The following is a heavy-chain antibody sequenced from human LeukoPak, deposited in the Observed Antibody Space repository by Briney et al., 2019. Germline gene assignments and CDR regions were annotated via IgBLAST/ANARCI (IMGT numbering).Heavy chain of an antibody. V-gene: IGHV1-24*01. D-gene: IGHD2-15*01. CDR3: ATNYGYCSGGSCYARWFDP. CDR1: GYTLTELS. CDR2: FDPEDGET. Sequence: ASVKVSCKVSGYTLTELSMHWVRQAPGKGLEWMGGFDPEDGETIYAQKFQGRVTMTEDTSTDTAYMELSSLRSEDTAVYHCATNYGYCSGGSCYARWFDPWGQGTLVTVSS. J-gene: IGHJ5*02.